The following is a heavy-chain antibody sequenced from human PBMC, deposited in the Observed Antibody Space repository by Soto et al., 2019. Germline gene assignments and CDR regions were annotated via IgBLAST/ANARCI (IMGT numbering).Heavy chain of an antibody. D-gene: IGHD3-22*01. V-gene: IGHV3-23*01. J-gene: IGHJ4*02. Sequence: SGGSLRLSCAASGFTFSSYAMSWVRQAPGKGLEWVSAISGSGGSTYYADSVKGRFTISRDNSKNTLYLQMNSLRAEDTAVYYCVKGYYYDSSGYYPPLIDYWGQGTLVTVSS. CDR2: ISGSGGST. CDR1: GFTFSSYA. CDR3: VKGYYYDSSGYYPPLIDY.